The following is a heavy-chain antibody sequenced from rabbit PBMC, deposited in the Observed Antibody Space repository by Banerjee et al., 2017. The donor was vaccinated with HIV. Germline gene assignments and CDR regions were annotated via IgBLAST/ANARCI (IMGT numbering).Heavy chain of an antibody. D-gene: IGHD8-1*01. Sequence: QEQLVESGGGLVQPEGSLTLTCKASGFDFSSNAMCWVRQAPGKGLEWIACIDTGSRGYTWYASWAKGRFTISKTSSTTVTLQMTSLTAADTATYFCARGGVGTTYPYGGMDLRGQGTLVTVS. V-gene: IGHV1S45*01. CDR1: GFDFSSNA. CDR3: ARGGVGTTYPYGGMDL. J-gene: IGHJ6*01. CDR2: IDTGSRGYT.